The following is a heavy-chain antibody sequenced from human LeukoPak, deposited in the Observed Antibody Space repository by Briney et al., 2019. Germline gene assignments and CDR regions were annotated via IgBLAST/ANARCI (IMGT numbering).Heavy chain of an antibody. J-gene: IGHJ5*02. V-gene: IGHV1-18*01. CDR3: ARDLGYSGYDYGGSSWFDP. Sequence: GASVKVSCKASGYTFTSYGISWVRQAPGQGLEWMGWISAYNGNTNHAQKLQGRVTMTTDTSTSTAYMELRSLRSDDTAVYYCARDLGYSGYDYGGSSWFDPWGQGTLVTVSS. CDR1: GYTFTSYG. D-gene: IGHD5-12*01. CDR2: ISAYNGNT.